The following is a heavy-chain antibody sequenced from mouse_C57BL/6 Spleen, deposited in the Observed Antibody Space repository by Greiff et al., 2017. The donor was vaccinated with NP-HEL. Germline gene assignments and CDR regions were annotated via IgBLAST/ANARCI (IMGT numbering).Heavy chain of an antibody. Sequence: EVHLVESGEGLVKPGGSLKLSCAASGFTFSSYAMSWVRQTPEKRLEWVAYISSGGDYIYYADTVKGRVTISRDNARNTLYLQMSSLKSEDTAMYYCTREHYSNYPWFADWGQGTLVTVSA. CDR2: ISSGGDYI. J-gene: IGHJ3*01. CDR1: GFTFSSYA. V-gene: IGHV5-9-1*02. CDR3: TREHYSNYPWFAD. D-gene: IGHD2-5*01.